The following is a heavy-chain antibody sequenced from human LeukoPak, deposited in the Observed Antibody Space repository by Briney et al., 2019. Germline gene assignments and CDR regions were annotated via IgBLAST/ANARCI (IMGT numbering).Heavy chain of an antibody. V-gene: IGHV3-74*01. CDR1: GFTFSTYC. CDR2: ICPDGTVT. D-gene: IGHD2-21*02. Sequence: GGSLRLSCAASGFTFSTYCMHWVRQAPGKGPMWVSRICPDGTVTNYADSVKARFIISRDNARNTVYLQMNSLRVEDTAVYYCARVRGDYYFDYWGQGTLVTVSS. CDR3: ARVRGDYYFDY. J-gene: IGHJ4*02.